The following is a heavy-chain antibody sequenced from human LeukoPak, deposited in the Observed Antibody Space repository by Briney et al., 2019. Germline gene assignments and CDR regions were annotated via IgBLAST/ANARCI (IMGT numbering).Heavy chain of an antibody. V-gene: IGHV3-23*01. D-gene: IGHD3-10*01. CDR2: ISGSGGST. CDR1: GFTFSSYA. Sequence: GGSLRLSCAASGFTFSSYAMSWVRQAPGKGLEWVSAISGSGGSTYYADSVKGRFTTSRDNSKNTLYLQMNSLRAEDTAVYYCAKDRTWFGELSYYFDYWGQGTLVTVSS. J-gene: IGHJ4*02. CDR3: AKDRTWFGELSYYFDY.